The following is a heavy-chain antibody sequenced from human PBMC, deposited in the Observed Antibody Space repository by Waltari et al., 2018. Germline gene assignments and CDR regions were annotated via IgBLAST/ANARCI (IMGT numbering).Heavy chain of an antibody. J-gene: IGHJ5*02. V-gene: IGHV4-39*01. CDR3: ARHGYSGGWFDP. CDR1: GASLRSSNYY. Sequence: QLQLQESGPGLVKPSETLSLPCSVSGASLRSSNYYWGWIRQPPGKGLEWIGSMFNGGSTYYNPSLKSRVTISVDTSKNQFSLRLNSVTAADTAIYYCARHGYSGGWFDPWGQGTLVTVSS. D-gene: IGHD4-17*01. CDR2: MFNGGST.